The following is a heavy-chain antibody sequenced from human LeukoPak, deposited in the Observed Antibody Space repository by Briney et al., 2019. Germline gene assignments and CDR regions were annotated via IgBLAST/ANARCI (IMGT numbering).Heavy chain of an antibody. CDR2: INHSGST. J-gene: IGHJ4*02. Sequence: PSETLSLTCAVYGGSFSGYYWSWIRQPPGKGLEWIGEINHSGSTNYNPSLKSRVTISVDTSKNQFSLKLSSVTAADTAVYYCASFPEGAPTVAGHNYWGQGTLVTVSS. D-gene: IGHD6-19*01. V-gene: IGHV4-34*01. CDR3: ASFPEGAPTVAGHNY. CDR1: GGSFSGYY.